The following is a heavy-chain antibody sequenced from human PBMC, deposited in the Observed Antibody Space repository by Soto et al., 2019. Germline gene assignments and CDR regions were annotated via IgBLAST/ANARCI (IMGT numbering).Heavy chain of an antibody. CDR3: AAETGVAAAGIDY. Sequence: SVKVSCKASGFTFTSSAVQWVRQARGQRLEWIGWIVVGSGNTNYAQKFQERVTITRDMSTSTAYMELSSLRSEDTAVYYCAAETGVAAAGIDYWGQGTLVTVPS. D-gene: IGHD6-13*01. CDR1: GFTFTSSA. V-gene: IGHV1-58*01. J-gene: IGHJ4*02. CDR2: IVVGSGNT.